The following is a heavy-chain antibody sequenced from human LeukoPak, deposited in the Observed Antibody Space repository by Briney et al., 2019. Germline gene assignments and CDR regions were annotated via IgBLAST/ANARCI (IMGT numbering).Heavy chain of an antibody. V-gene: IGHV1-18*01. CDR2: VSGYKGNT. D-gene: IGHD3-22*01. Sequence: ASVKVSCKASGYTFTSYDISWVRQAPGQGLEWMGWVSGYKGNTNYAQKFQGRVTMTTDTSTNTAYMELRSLRSDDTAVYYCARGYYDSGGYYYYYYGMDVWGQGTTVTVSS. J-gene: IGHJ6*02. CDR3: ARGYYDSGGYYYYYYGMDV. CDR1: GYTFTSYD.